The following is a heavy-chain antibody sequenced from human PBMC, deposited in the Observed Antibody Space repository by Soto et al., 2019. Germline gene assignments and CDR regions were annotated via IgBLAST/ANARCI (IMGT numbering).Heavy chain of an antibody. CDR1: GGSISSGDYH. CDR2: IYYSGST. CDR3: ARVSTIFGVVHNWFDP. V-gene: IGHV4-30-4*01. D-gene: IGHD3-3*01. J-gene: IGHJ5*02. Sequence: SETLSLTCTVSGGSISSGDYHWGWFRQPPGKGLEWIGYIYYSGSTYYNPSLKSRATISVDTSKNQFSLNLNSVTAADTAVYYCARVSTIFGVVHNWFDPWGQGTLVTVSS.